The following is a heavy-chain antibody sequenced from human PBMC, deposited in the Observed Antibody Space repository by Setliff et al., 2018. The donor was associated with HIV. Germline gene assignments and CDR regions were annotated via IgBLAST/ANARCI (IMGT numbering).Heavy chain of an antibody. V-gene: IGHV3-48*03. CDR2: ISRSGSTI. CDR3: VKARVDGDYYYYYYMDV. CDR1: GFTFRSYE. J-gene: IGHJ6*03. Sequence: GGSLRLSCAASGFTFRSYEMNWVRQSPGKGLEWVSYISRSGSTIHYADSVKGRFTISRDNSKNTLYLQMSSLRAEDTAVYYCVKARVDGDYYYYYYMDVWGKGTTVTVSS. D-gene: IGHD4-17*01.